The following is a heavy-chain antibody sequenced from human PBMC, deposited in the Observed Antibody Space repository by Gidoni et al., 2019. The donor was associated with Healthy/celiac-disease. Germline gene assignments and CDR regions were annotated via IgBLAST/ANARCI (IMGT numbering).Heavy chain of an antibody. CDR3: ARLGGYSSSWLDAFDI. J-gene: IGHJ3*02. V-gene: IGHV5-10-1*03. Sequence: VPLVQSGAEVNKPGASLRMSCPGSGYSFTSYCISRVRQLPGKGLEWMGRSDPSDSYTNYTPSFQGHVTISADKSISTAYLQWSSLKASDTAMYYCARLGGYSSSWLDAFDIWGQGTMVTVSS. D-gene: IGHD6-13*01. CDR1: GYSFTSYC. CDR2: SDPSDSYT.